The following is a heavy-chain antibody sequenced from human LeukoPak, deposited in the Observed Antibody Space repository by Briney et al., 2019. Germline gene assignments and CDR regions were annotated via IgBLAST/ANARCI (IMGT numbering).Heavy chain of an antibody. Sequence: PSETLSLTCTVSGGSISSSSYYWGWIRQPPGKGLEWIGSIYYSGSTYYNPSLKSRVTISVDTSKNQFSLKLSSVTAADTTVYYCARRAWDDSSGLKGYWGQGTLVTVSS. CDR3: ARRAWDDSSGLKGY. D-gene: IGHD3-22*01. J-gene: IGHJ4*02. CDR2: IYYSGST. V-gene: IGHV4-39*01. CDR1: GGSISSSSYY.